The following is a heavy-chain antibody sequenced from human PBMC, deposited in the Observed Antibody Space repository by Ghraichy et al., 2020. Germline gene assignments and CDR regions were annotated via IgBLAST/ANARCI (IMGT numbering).Heavy chain of an antibody. Sequence: SETLSLTCDIYGGSFSGYYWSWIRQPPGKGLERIGEINHSGSTNYNPSLKSRVTISVDTSKNQFSLKLSSVTAADTAVYYCARGIRWGSSSLGYWGQGTLVSSSS. D-gene: IGHD6-6*01. CDR1: GGSFSGYY. CDR2: INHSGST. V-gene: IGHV4-34*01. J-gene: IGHJ4*02. CDR3: ARGIRWGSSSLGY.